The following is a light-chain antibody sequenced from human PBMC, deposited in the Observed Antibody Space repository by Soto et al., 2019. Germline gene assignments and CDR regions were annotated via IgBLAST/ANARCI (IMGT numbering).Light chain of an antibody. CDR3: QQYVSSPFT. Sequence: EIVLTQSPGTLSLSPGERATLSCRASQSVGSSYLTWYQQKPGQAPRLLIYDVSSRATGIPDRFSGSGSGTDFTLTISRLEPEECAVYYCQQYVSSPFTFGPGTKVDIK. J-gene: IGKJ3*01. V-gene: IGKV3-20*01. CDR1: QSVGSSY. CDR2: DVS.